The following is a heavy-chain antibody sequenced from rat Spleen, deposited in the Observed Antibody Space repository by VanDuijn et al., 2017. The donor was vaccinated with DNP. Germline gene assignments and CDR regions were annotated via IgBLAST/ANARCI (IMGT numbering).Heavy chain of an antibody. J-gene: IGHJ2*01. CDR1: GFTFSKYY. Sequence: EVQLVESGGGLVQPGRSLKLSCAASGFTFSKYYMAWVRQAPTRGLEWVAYIGSDGYAPYYGVSVKGRFTISRDNAKSTLYLQMNSLRSEDMATYYCVRWNSGHFDYWGQGVMATVSS. CDR2: IGSDGYAP. CDR3: VRWNSGHFDY. D-gene: IGHD4-3*01. V-gene: IGHV5-22*01.